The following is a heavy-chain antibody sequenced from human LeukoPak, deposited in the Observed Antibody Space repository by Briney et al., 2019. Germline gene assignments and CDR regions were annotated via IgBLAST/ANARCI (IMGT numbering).Heavy chain of an antibody. V-gene: IGHV4-34*01. CDR3: ARGGYYYDSSGYYYPPDAFDI. CDR2: INHSGST. J-gene: IGHJ3*02. CDR1: GGSFSGYY. Sequence: LETLSLTCAVYGGSFSGYYWSWIRQPPGKGLEWIGEINHSGSTNYNPSLKSRVTISVDTSKNQFSLKLSSVTAADTAVYYCARGGYYYDSSGYYYPPDAFDIRGQGTMVTVSS. D-gene: IGHD3-22*01.